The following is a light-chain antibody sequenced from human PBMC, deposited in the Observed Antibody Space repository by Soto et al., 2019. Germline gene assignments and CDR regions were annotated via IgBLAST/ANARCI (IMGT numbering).Light chain of an antibody. V-gene: IGKV1-39*01. CDR3: QQSYSLPYT. CDR1: QSISSD. J-gene: IGKJ2*01. CDR2: TAS. Sequence: DIQMTQSPSSLSASVGDRVTITCRASQSISSDLNWYQQKPGKAPKLLIYTASNLQSGVPSRFSGSGSGTDFTLSISSLQPEDFATYHCQQSYSLPYTFGQGTKLEIK.